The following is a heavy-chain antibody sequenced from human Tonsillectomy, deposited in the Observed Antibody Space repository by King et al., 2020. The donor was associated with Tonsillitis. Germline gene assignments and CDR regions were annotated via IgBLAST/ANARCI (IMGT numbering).Heavy chain of an antibody. Sequence: QLVQSGAEVKKPGESLRISCQGSGYSFASYWIHWVRQTPGEGLEWMGRIDPSASFINYSQSFEGHVSISADKSGNTAYMQLSSLKDSDTAMYFCASYGAFKPSAWENYFYPWGQGTLVTVSS. CDR1: GYSFASYW. J-gene: IGHJ5*02. V-gene: IGHV5-10-1*03. CDR3: ASYGAFKPSAWENYFYP. D-gene: IGHD1-26*01. CDR2: IDPSASFI.